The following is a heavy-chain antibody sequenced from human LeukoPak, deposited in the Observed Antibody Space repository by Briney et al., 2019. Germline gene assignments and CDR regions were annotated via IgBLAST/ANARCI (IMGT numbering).Heavy chain of an antibody. V-gene: IGHV4-38-2*02. Sequence: NASETLSLTCTVSGYSISSGYYWGWIRQPPGKGLEWIGYIYYSGSTYYNPSLKSRVTISVDTSKNQFSLKLSSVTAADTAVSYCAKQGLGAFGEPFDYWGQGTLVTVSS. J-gene: IGHJ4*02. CDR3: AKQGLGAFGEPFDY. D-gene: IGHD3-10*01. CDR1: GYSISSGYY. CDR2: IYYSGST.